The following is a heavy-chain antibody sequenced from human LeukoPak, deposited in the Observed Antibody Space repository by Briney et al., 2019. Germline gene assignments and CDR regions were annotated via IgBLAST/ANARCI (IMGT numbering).Heavy chain of an antibody. CDR3: ARSGRTVEMAYYFDY. V-gene: IGHV1-69*13. Sequence: SVKVSCKASGGTFSSYAISWVRQAPGQGLEWMGGIIPIFGTANYAQKFQGRVTIPADESTSTAYMELSSLRSEDTAVYYCARSGRTVEMAYYFDYWGEGTLVTVSS. J-gene: IGHJ4*02. D-gene: IGHD5-24*01. CDR2: IIPIFGTA. CDR1: GGTFSSYA.